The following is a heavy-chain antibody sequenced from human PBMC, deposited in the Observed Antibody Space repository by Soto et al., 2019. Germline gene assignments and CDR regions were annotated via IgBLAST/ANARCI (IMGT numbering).Heavy chain of an antibody. D-gene: IGHD4-4*01. V-gene: IGHV3-30-3*01. CDR3: ARALWRDDYNWGYFDL. CDR2: ISYDGSNK. J-gene: IGHJ2*01. Sequence: QVQLVESGGGVVQPGRSLRLSCAASGFTFSSYAMHWVRQAPGKGLEWVAVISYDGSNKYYADSVKGRFTISRDNXKIXLYLQMNSLRAEDTAVYYCARALWRDDYNWGYFDLWGRGTLVTVSS. CDR1: GFTFSSYA.